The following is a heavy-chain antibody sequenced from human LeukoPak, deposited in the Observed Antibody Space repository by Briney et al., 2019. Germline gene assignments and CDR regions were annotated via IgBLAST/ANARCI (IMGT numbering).Heavy chain of an antibody. Sequence: KSGPTLVNPTQPLTLTCTFSGFSLSSSGVGVGWIRQPPGKALEWLALIYWDDDKRYSPSLKSRLTITKDTSKNQVVLTLTNMDPVDTGTYYCAHSGTVTSPHDAFDVWGQGTMVTVSS. CDR2: IYWDDDK. J-gene: IGHJ3*01. V-gene: IGHV2-5*02. CDR3: AHSGTVTSPHDAFDV. CDR1: GFSLSSSGVG. D-gene: IGHD4-17*01.